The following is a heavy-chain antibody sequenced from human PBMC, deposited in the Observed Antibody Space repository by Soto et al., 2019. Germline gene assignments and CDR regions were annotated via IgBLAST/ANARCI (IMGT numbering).Heavy chain of an antibody. Sequence: ASVKVSCKASGYTFTKYVIHWVRQAPGQRLEWMGWINVGNGNTKYSQKFQVRAIMTRDTSARTAYMELSSLRSEDTAVYYCARATDKLITISYAMHVWGPGTTLTVSS. CDR1: GYTFTKYV. D-gene: IGHD3-16*01. CDR2: INVGNGNT. CDR3: ARATDKLITISYAMHV. J-gene: IGHJ6*02. V-gene: IGHV1-3*01.